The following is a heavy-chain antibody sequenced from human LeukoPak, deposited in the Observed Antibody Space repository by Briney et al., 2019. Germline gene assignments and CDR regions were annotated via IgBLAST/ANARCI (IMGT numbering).Heavy chain of an antibody. CDR1: GFTFRDYY. V-gene: IGHV3-11*01. D-gene: IGHD2-8*01. J-gene: IGHJ6*02. Sequence: SGGSLRLSCAASGFTFRDYYMTWLRQAPGKGLEWLSYISNSGSTVFYADSIKGRFTVSRDNAKRSLYLQIESLRGDDTAVYHCALGTINKDYYFGMDVWGQGTTVTVSS. CDR3: ALGTINKDYYFGMDV. CDR2: ISNSGSTV.